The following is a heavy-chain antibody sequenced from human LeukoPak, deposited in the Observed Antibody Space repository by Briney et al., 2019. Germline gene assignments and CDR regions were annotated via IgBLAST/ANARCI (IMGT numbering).Heavy chain of an antibody. D-gene: IGHD2-2*02. CDR2: FFYSEST. V-gene: IGHV4-59*08. CDR3: ARWAAIRDYYYYGMDV. J-gene: IGHJ6*02. Sequence: SETLSLTCTVSGGSISSYYWSWIRQPPGKGLEWIGYFFYSESTNYSPSLKSRVTISVDTSKNQFSLKLSSVTAADTAVYYCARWAAIRDYYYYGMDVWGQGTTVTVSS. CDR1: GGSISSYY.